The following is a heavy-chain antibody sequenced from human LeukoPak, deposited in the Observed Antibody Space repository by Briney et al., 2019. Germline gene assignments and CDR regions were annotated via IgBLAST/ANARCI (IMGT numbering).Heavy chain of an antibody. Sequence: GASVKVSCKASGYTFTSYGISWVRQAPGQGLEWMGWISAYNGNTNYAQKLQGRVTMTTDTSTSTAYMELRSLRSDDTAAYYCERVKWAIFGVVIPSHPFDPWGQGTLVTVSS. CDR2: ISAYNGNT. J-gene: IGHJ5*02. CDR1: GYTFTSYG. D-gene: IGHD3-3*01. V-gene: IGHV1-18*01. CDR3: ERVKWAIFGVVIPSHPFDP.